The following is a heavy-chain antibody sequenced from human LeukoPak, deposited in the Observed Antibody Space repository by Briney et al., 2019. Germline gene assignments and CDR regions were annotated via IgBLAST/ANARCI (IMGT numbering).Heavy chain of an antibody. CDR2: ISGSGGST. D-gene: IGHD3-10*01. Sequence: AGGSLRLSRAASGFTFSSYAMSWVRQAPGKGLEWVSAISGSGGSTYYADSVKGRFTISRDNSKNTLYLQVNSLRAEDTAVYYCAKDDAWLRFGEWSQGTLVTVSS. CDR3: AKDDAWLRFGE. V-gene: IGHV3-23*01. J-gene: IGHJ4*02. CDR1: GFTFSSYA.